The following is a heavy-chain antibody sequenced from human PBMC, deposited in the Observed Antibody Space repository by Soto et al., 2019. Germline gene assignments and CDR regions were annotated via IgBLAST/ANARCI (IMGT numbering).Heavy chain of an antibody. J-gene: IGHJ4*02. D-gene: IGHD3-22*01. CDR3: ARERSRYDRSGYYRPDY. CDR2: IIPILGTP. V-gene: IGHV1-69*08. Sequence: SVKVSCKVSGDTFSTYSISWVRQAPGQGLEWLGGIIPILGTPSYAQSFQGRVTITADKSTSTAYMELSSLRSEDTAVHYCARERSRYDRSGYYRPDYWGQGTLVTVSS. CDR1: GDTFSTYS.